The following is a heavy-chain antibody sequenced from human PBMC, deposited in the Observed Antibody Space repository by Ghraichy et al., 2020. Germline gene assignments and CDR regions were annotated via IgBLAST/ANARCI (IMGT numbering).Heavy chain of an antibody. V-gene: IGHV4-59*08. Sequence: SETLSLTCSVSGVSISNYYWSWIRQPPGKGLEWIGYISFSEGTHYNPSLTSRLTMSVDTSKNQFSLKLRSVTAADTAFYYCARHSRSPLGSYYEDYWGQGTLVTVSS. CDR3: ARHSRSPLGSYYEDY. J-gene: IGHJ4*02. CDR1: GVSISNYY. D-gene: IGHD3-10*01. CDR2: ISFSEGT.